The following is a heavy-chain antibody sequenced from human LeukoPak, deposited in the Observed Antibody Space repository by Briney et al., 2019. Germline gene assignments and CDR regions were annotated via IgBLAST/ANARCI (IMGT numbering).Heavy chain of an antibody. D-gene: IGHD4-17*01. CDR3: ARSTVTAAPLFY. Sequence: SETLSLTCTVSGVSISGYHWSWIRQPPGKGLEWIGNIYYSGSTNYNPSLKSRVTISVDTSKNQFSLKLSSVTAADTAVYYCARSTVTAAPLFYWGQGTLVTVSS. CDR1: GVSISGYH. CDR2: IYYSGST. J-gene: IGHJ4*02. V-gene: IGHV4-59*01.